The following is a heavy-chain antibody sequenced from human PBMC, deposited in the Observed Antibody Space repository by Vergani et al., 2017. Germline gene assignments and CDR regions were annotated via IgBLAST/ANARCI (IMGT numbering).Heavy chain of an antibody. D-gene: IGHD3-22*01. Sequence: EVQLVESGGGLVKPGGSLRLSCAASGFTFSSYSMNWVRQAPGKGLEWVSSISSSSSYIYYADSVKGRFTISRDNAKNSLYLQMNSLRAEDTAVYYCAREREEYYYDSSGYFRRRYYFDYWGQGTLVTVSS. CDR3: AREREEYYYDSSGYFRRRYYFDY. CDR2: ISSSSSYI. J-gene: IGHJ4*02. CDR1: GFTFSSYS. V-gene: IGHV3-21*01.